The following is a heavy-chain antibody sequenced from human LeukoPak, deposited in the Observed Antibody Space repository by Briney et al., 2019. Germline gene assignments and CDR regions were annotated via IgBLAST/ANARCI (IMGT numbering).Heavy chain of an antibody. CDR2: NYTSGST. D-gene: IGHD5-12*01. V-gene: IGHV4-4*07. Sequence: SETLSLTCTVSGGSISSYYWSWIRQPAGKGLEWIGRNYTSGSTNYNPSLKSRVTMSVDTSKNQFSLKLSSVTAADTAVYYCARDLPMGYSGYDFFDYWGQGTLVTVSS. CDR1: GGSISSYY. CDR3: ARDLPMGYSGYDFFDY. J-gene: IGHJ4*02.